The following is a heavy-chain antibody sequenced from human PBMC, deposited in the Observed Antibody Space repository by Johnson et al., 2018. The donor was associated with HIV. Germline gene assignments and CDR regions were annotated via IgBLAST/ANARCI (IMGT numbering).Heavy chain of an antibody. CDR2: FSDDGETT. Sequence: VQLVESGGGLVQPGGSLRLSCVGSGFTFRNCEMHWVRQAPGKGLEYVSGFSDDGETTYYANSVKGRVTISRDNSKSTLYLQMGRLRSEDTAMYYCTRKCDYAQGFDIWGQGTMVTVSS. J-gene: IGHJ3*02. D-gene: IGHD4/OR15-4a*01. CDR1: GFTFRNCE. CDR3: TRKCDYAQGFDI. V-gene: IGHV3-64*01.